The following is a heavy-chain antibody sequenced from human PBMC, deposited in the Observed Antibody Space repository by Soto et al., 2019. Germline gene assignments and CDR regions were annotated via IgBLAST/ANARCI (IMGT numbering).Heavy chain of an antibody. Sequence: PGGSLRLSCAASRFTFSSYAMHWVRQAPGKGLEWVAVISDDGSSEYYADSVRGRFTISRDNSKNTLYLQMNSLRAEDTAVYYCARDQLYYNDISGRPLNAFDVWGQGTMVTVSS. D-gene: IGHD3-22*01. J-gene: IGHJ3*01. CDR3: ARDQLYYNDISGRPLNAFDV. CDR2: ISDDGSSE. CDR1: RFTFSSYA. V-gene: IGHV3-30*03.